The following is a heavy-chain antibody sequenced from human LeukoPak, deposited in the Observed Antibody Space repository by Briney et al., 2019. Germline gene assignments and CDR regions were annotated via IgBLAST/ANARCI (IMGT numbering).Heavy chain of an antibody. V-gene: IGHV3-11*05. Sequence: GGSLRLSCAASGFTFSDYYMSWIRQAPGKGLEWVSYISSSSSYTNYADSVKGRFTISRDNAKNSLYLQMNSLRAEDTAVYYCARANSQRGILNWFDPWGQGTLVTVSS. J-gene: IGHJ5*02. D-gene: IGHD4-23*01. CDR2: ISSSSSYT. CDR1: GFTFSDYY. CDR3: ARANSQRGILNWFDP.